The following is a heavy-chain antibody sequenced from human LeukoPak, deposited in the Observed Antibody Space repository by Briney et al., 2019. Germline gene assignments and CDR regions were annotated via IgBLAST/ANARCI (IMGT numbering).Heavy chain of an antibody. D-gene: IGHD5-12*01. J-gene: IGHJ4*02. Sequence: SETLSLTCTVSGGSISSYYWSSIRQPAGKGLEWIGRIYTSGSTNYNPSLKSRVTISVDKSKNQFTLKLSSVTAADTAVYYCARGDGGYDFDYWGQGTLVTVSS. CDR1: GGSISSYY. CDR2: IYTSGST. CDR3: ARGDGGYDFDY. V-gene: IGHV4-4*07.